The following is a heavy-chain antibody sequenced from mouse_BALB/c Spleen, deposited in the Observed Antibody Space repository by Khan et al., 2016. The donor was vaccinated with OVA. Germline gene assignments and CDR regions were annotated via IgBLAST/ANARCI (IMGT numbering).Heavy chain of an antibody. D-gene: IGHD2-1*01. CDR1: GYTFTNYG. CDR2: INTYTGEP. Sequence: QIQLVQSGPELKKPGETVKISCKASGYTFTNYGMTWVKQAPGKGLKWMGWINTYTGEPTYADDFKGRFAFSLETSATTASLQINTLKNEDTATYFCARVGNYWYFDVWGAGTTVTVSS. J-gene: IGHJ1*01. CDR3: ARVGNYWYFDV. V-gene: IGHV9-3-1*01.